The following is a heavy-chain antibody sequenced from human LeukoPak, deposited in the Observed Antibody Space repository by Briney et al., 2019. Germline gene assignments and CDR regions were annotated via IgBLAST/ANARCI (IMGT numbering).Heavy chain of an antibody. V-gene: IGHV3-33*01. CDR3: ARDYDSLTGYSNTFDY. CDR2: IWYDGSNK. D-gene: IGHD3-9*01. Sequence: GRSLRLSCSASGFTFSSYGMHWVRQAPGKGLEWVAVIWYDGSNKYYADSVKGRFTISRDNSKNTLYLQMNSLRAEDTAVYYCARDYDSLTGYSNTFDYWGQGTLVTVSS. J-gene: IGHJ4*02. CDR1: GFTFSSYG.